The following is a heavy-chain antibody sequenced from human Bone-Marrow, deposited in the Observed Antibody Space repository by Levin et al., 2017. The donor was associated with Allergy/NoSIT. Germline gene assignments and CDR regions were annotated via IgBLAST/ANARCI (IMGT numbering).Heavy chain of an antibody. Sequence: SETLSLTCTVSGGSATIGRYFWTWVRQAPGEGPEWIGYISYSGKTDYKPSLKSSVSISLVPSKNQFSLTFASVPAADTAVYSCARFLEYSGWFDPWGQGTLVTVSS. CDR1: GGSATIGRYF. J-gene: IGHJ5*02. CDR2: ISYSGKT. D-gene: IGHD3-3*01. CDR3: ARFLEYSGWFDP. V-gene: IGHV4-61*01.